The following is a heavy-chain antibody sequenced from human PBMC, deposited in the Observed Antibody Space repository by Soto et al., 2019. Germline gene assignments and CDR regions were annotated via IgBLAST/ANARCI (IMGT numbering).Heavy chain of an antibody. CDR3: AKPFGGGVEQAAAY. CDR1: GFTFSSYA. CDR2: ISGSGGST. J-gene: IGHJ4*02. D-gene: IGHD2-2*01. V-gene: IGHV3-23*01. Sequence: EVQLLESGGGLVQPGGSLRLSCAASGFTFSSYAMSWVRQAPGKGLEWVSAISGSGGSTYYADSVKGRFTISRDNSKNPVYLQMNSRSAEDTAVFYCAKPFGGGVEQAAAYRGKGTRLTVPA.